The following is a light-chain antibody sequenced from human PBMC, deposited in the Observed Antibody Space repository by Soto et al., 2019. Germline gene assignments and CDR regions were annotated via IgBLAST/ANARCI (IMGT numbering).Light chain of an antibody. CDR3: AAWDDSLNGVV. CDR2: PNN. CDR1: SSNIGSNT. J-gene: IGLJ2*01. Sequence: QSVLTQPPSASGTPGQRVTISCSGSSSNIGSNTVNWYQLLPGTAPKLLIYPNNDRPSGVPDRFSGSTSGTSASLAIIGLQSEDEADYYCAAWDDSLNGVVFGGGTKLTVL. V-gene: IGLV1-44*01.